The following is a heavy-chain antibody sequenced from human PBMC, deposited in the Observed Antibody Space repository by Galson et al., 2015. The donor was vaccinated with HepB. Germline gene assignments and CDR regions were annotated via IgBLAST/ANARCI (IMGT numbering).Heavy chain of an antibody. Sequence: SLRLPCAASGFTFSSYAMHWVRQAPGKGLEWVAVISYDGSNKYYADSVKGRFTISRDDSKNTLYLQMNSLKTEDTAVYHCTVGTPGSSWTRFDYWGQGTLVTVSS. D-gene: IGHD6-13*01. CDR3: TVGTPGSSWTRFDY. J-gene: IGHJ4*02. V-gene: IGHV3-30-3*01. CDR2: ISYDGSNK. CDR1: GFTFSSYA.